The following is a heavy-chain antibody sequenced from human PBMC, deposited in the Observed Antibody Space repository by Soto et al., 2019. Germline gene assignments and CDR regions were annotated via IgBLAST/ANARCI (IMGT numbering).Heavy chain of an antibody. V-gene: IGHV4-39*01. CDR3: ASMYGDYVSY. Sequence: QLQLQESGPGLVKPSETLSLTCTVSGGSISSSSYYWGWIRQPPGKGLEWIGRIYYSGSTYYNPSLKGRVTISVDTSKNQFSLKLSSVTAADTAVYYCASMYGDYVSYWGQGTLVTVSS. CDR2: IYYSGST. D-gene: IGHD4-17*01. CDR1: GGSISSSSYY. J-gene: IGHJ4*02.